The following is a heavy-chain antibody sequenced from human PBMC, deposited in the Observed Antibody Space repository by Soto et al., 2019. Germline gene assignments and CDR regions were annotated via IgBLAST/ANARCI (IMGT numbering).Heavy chain of an antibody. J-gene: IGHJ4*02. CDR1: GGTFSCYA. D-gene: IGHD1-26*01. V-gene: IGHV1-69*13. CDR3: ARGFERVGATFDY. CDR2: LIPIFRTA. Sequence: ASVKVSCKASGGTFSCYAISWVRQAPVQGLEWMGGLIPIFRTANYAQKFQGRVTITADESTSTAYMELSSLRSEDTAVYYCARGFERVGATFDYCGQGTLVTVSS.